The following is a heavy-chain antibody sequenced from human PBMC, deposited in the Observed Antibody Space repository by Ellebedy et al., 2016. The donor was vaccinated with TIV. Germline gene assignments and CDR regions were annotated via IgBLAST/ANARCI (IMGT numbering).Heavy chain of an antibody. Sequence: GESLKISCAASGFTFSSYDMHWVRQGSGNGLEWVSSIGAAGDTYYAGSVKGRVAISRENAKNSLHLQLNNLRVGDTAVYYCAQATAGFDYWGQGTLVTVSS. V-gene: IGHV3-13*01. J-gene: IGHJ4*02. CDR3: AQATAGFDY. CDR2: IGAAGDT. D-gene: IGHD1-14*01. CDR1: GFTFSSYD.